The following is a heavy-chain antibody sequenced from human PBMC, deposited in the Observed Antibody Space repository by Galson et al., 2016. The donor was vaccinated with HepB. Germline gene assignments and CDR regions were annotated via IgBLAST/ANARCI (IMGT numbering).Heavy chain of an antibody. CDR1: GFTFSSYG. D-gene: IGHD3-22*01. CDR2: ISYDGSSK. Sequence: SLRLSCAASGFTFSSYGMHRVRQAPGKGLEWVAVISYDGSSKDYADSVKGRFTISRDNSKNTLYLQMTSLRAEDTAAYYCAKDISYDSLPEYFQHWGQGTLVTVSS. V-gene: IGHV3-30*18. CDR3: AKDISYDSLPEYFQH. J-gene: IGHJ1*01.